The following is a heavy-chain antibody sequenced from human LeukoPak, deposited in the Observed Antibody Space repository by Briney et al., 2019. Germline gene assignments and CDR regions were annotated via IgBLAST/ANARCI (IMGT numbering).Heavy chain of an antibody. CDR2: INAGNGNT. CDR1: GYTFTSYA. Sequence: ASVKVSCKASGYTFTSYAMHWVRQAPGQRLEWMGWINAGNGNTKYSQKFQGRVTITRDTSASTAYMELSSLRSEDTAVYYCARGPTLPRGVVVTATPEEYFQHWGQGTLVTVSS. V-gene: IGHV1-3*01. J-gene: IGHJ1*01. CDR3: ARGPTLPRGVVVTATPEEYFQH. D-gene: IGHD2-21*02.